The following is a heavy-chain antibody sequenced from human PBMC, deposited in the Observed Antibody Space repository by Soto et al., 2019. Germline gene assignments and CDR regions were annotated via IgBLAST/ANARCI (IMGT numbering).Heavy chain of an antibody. D-gene: IGHD5-12*01. CDR1: GGSISSSSYY. V-gene: IGHV4-39*01. CDR2: IYYSGRT. J-gene: IGHJ4*02. Sequence: QLQLQESGPGLVKPSETLSLTCTVSGGSISSSSYYWCWIRQPPGKGLEWIGSIYYSGRTYDNLSHKSRVTITVDTSKNQFCLKLSSVTAADTAVFYCAGHPIGYSGYDSDYWVQGTLVTVSS. CDR3: AGHPIGYSGYDSDY.